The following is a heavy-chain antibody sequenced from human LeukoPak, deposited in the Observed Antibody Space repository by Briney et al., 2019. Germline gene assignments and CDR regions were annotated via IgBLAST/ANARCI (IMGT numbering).Heavy chain of an antibody. D-gene: IGHD2-8*01. CDR2: ISGSGGST. Sequence: PGGSLRLSCAASGFTFSIYVMHWVRQAPGKGLEWVSAISGSGGSTYYTDSVKGRFTISRDNSKNTLYLQMNSLRGEDTALYYCAEDRMVYEDWGQGILVTVSS. CDR1: GFTFSIYV. V-gene: IGHV3-23*01. J-gene: IGHJ4*02. CDR3: AEDRMVYED.